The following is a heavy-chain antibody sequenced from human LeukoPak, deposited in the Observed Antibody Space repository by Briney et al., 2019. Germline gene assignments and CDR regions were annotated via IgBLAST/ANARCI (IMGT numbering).Heavy chain of an antibody. Sequence: GGSLRLSCAASRSTFSSYSMNWVRQAPGKGLEWVSSISSTSSYIYYADSVKGRFTISRDNAKNSLYLQMNSLRAEDTAVYYCARDWDDILTGQFNWGQGTLVTVSS. CDR3: ARDWDDILTGQFN. CDR2: ISSTSSYI. J-gene: IGHJ4*02. CDR1: RSTFSSYS. D-gene: IGHD3-9*01. V-gene: IGHV3-21*01.